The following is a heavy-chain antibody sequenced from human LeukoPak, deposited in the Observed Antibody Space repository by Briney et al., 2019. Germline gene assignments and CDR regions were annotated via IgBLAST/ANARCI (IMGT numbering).Heavy chain of an antibody. V-gene: IGHV4-39*07. D-gene: IGHD1-26*01. CDR3: ARDRRVGATLEY. CDR2: IYYSGST. Sequence: KSSETLSLTCTVSGGSISSSSYSWGWIRQPPGKGLEWIGSIYYSGSTYYNPSLKSRVTISVDTSKNQFSLKLSSVTAADTAVYYCARDRRVGATLEYWGQGTLVTVSS. J-gene: IGHJ4*02. CDR1: GGSISSSSYS.